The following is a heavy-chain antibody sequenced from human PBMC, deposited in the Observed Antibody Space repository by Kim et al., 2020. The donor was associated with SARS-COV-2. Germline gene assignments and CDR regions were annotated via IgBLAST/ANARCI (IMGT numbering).Heavy chain of an antibody. D-gene: IGHD2-2*01. CDR3: ARESGGDIVVVPAAPYYYYYYMDV. Sequence: GGSLRLSCAASGFTFSSYEMNWVRQAPGKGLEWVSYISSSGSTIYYADSVKGRFTISRDNAKNSLYLQMNSLRAEDTAVYYCARESGGDIVVVPAAPYYYYYYMDVWGKGTTVTVSS. J-gene: IGHJ6*03. V-gene: IGHV3-48*03. CDR1: GFTFSSYE. CDR2: ISSSGSTI.